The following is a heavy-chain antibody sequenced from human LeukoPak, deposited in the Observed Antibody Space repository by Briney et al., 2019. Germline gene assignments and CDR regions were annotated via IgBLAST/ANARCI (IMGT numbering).Heavy chain of an antibody. V-gene: IGHV3-23*01. CDR2: IRGGGGSA. Sequence: PGGSLRLSCTASGFTFSAYAMIWGRQSPGKGPECVSAIRGGGGSALYADSVKGRFTISRDNSKYTLFSQMNSLRAEDTAVYYCARDPNGDYIGAFDMWGPGTMVTVSS. CDR1: GFTFSAYA. CDR3: ARDPNGDYIGAFDM. D-gene: IGHD4-17*01. J-gene: IGHJ3*02.